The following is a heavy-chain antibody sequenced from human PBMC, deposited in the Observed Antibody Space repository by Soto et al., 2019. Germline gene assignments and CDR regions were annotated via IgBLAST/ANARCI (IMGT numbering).Heavy chain of an antibody. D-gene: IGHD1-26*01. Sequence: LLPHPPSYAISGYIVSSNSPAWNGIRQSNSSGLDLLGRTYYRSKWYNDYAVSVKSRITINPDTSKNQFSLQLNSVTPEDTAVYYCARDLVVGATTYYYYYYGMDVWGQGTTVTVSS. CDR2: TYYRSKWYN. CDR1: GYIVSSNSPA. J-gene: IGHJ6*02. V-gene: IGHV6-1*01. CDR3: ARDLVVGATTYYYYYYGMDV.